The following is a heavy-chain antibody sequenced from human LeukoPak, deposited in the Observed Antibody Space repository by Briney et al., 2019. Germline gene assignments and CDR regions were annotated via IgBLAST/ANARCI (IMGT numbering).Heavy chain of an antibody. CDR1: GYSLIDIA. CDR2: FDPENGET. Sequence: ASVTVSCKVSGYSLIDIAMHWVRQAPGKGLEWMGGFDPENGETIYARSFQGRVNMTEDTSTDTAYMELGSLTSEDTAVYYCASPASDLSFDFWGQGTLVTVSA. D-gene: IGHD6-6*01. J-gene: IGHJ4*02. V-gene: IGHV1-24*01. CDR3: ASPASDLSFDF.